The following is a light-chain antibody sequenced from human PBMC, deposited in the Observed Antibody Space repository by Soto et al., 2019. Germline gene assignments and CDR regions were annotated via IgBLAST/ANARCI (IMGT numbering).Light chain of an antibody. CDR1: QSVDKF. J-gene: IGKJ5*01. CDR3: QQRKNWPPIT. Sequence: EVDLTQSPATFSLSPVETATLSFMASQSVDKFLAWYQQRPGQPPRLLIFDSSNRATGVPVRFSGSGSGTVFTLTIGSLEPEDSAVYYCQQRKNWPPITFGQGTRLEIK. V-gene: IGKV3-11*01. CDR2: DSS.